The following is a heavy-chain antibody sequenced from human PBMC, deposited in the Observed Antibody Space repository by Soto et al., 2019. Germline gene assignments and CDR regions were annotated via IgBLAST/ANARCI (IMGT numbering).Heavy chain of an antibody. CDR1: GFTFSSYG. Sequence: QVQLVESGGGVVQPGRSLRLSCAASGFTFSSYGMHWVRQAPGKGLEWVAVISYDGSNKYYADSVKGRFTISRDNSKNTLYRQMNSMRADDTAVYYGAKDPGRRAVTTATWFDPWGQGTLVTVSS. CDR3: AKDPGRRAVTTATWFDP. CDR2: ISYDGSNK. D-gene: IGHD4-17*01. J-gene: IGHJ5*02. V-gene: IGHV3-30*18.